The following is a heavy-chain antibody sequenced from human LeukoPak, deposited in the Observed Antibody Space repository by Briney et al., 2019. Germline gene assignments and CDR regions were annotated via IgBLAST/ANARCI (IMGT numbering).Heavy chain of an antibody. Sequence: GGSLRLSCAASGFTFSSYAMHWVRQAPGKGLEWVSAISGSGGSTYYADSVKGRFTISRDNAKNSLYLQMNSLRAEDTAVYYCARALIVGATFPDYWGQGTLVTVSS. CDR2: ISGSGGST. J-gene: IGHJ4*02. D-gene: IGHD1-26*01. CDR1: GFTFSSYA. V-gene: IGHV3-21*01. CDR3: ARALIVGATFPDY.